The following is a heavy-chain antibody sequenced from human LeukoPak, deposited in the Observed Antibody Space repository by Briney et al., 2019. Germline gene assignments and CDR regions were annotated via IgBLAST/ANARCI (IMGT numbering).Heavy chain of an antibody. D-gene: IGHD3/OR15-3a*01. J-gene: IGHJ4*02. CDR3: AKDLSSGTGRGFDY. V-gene: IGHV3-23*01. CDR1: GFPFSAYA. Sequence: GGSLRLSCVASGFPFSAYAMSWVRQAPSKGLEWVSGIRGSGDPAYYAESVKGRFTIQRDNSKNTLYLNMNSLRAEDTALYYCAKDLSSGTGRGFDYWGQGTLVSVSS. CDR2: IRGSGDPA.